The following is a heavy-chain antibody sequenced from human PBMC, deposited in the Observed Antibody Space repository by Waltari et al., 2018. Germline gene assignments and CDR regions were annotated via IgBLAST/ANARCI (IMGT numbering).Heavy chain of an antibody. D-gene: IGHD1-7*01. CDR2: ISWKSGSI. Sequence: EVQLVESGGGLVQPGRSLRLSCAASGFTFDDYAMHWVRQAPGKGLEWVSGISWKSGSIGYADSVKGRFTISRYNDKNSLYLQMNSLRAEDTALYYCAKDIRYNWNYGFDPWGQGTLVTVSS. CDR3: AKDIRYNWNYGFDP. CDR1: GFTFDDYA. J-gene: IGHJ5*02. V-gene: IGHV3-9*01.